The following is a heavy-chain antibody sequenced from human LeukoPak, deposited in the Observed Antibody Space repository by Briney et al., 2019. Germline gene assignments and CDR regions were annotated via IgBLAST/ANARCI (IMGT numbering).Heavy chain of an antibody. CDR3: AKERRAIYYYYGMDV. J-gene: IGHJ6*02. Sequence: PGGSLRPSCAASGFTVSSNYMSWVRQAPGKGLEWVSVIYSGGSTYYADSVKGRFTISRDNSKNTLYLQMNSLRAEDTAVYYCAKERRAIYYYYGMDVWGQGTTVTVSS. CDR1: GFTVSSNY. V-gene: IGHV3-53*01. CDR2: IYSGGST.